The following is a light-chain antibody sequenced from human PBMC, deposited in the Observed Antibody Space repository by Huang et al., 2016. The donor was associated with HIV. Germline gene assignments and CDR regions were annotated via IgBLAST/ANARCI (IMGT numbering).Light chain of an antibody. V-gene: IGKV3-11*01. CDR2: DAS. J-gene: IGKJ1*01. Sequence: EIILTQSPATLSLSPGERATLSCRASPSVGSYLAWYQQKPGQAPRLLIYDASNRATGIPARFSGGGSVTDFTLTIRGLEPDDFAVYFCQQRSNRTPTTFGQGTKVE. CDR1: PSVGSY. CDR3: QQRSNRTPTT.